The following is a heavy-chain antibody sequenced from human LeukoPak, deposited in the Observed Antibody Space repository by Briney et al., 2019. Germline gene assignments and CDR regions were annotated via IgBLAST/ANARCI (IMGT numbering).Heavy chain of an antibody. CDR3: AKLGGHPLHSYYVGV. V-gene: IGHV3-13*01. J-gene: IGHJ6*03. CDR2: INVAGDT. CDR1: GFTLSKHD. D-gene: IGHD3-16*01. Sequence: PGGSLRLSCAASGFTLSKHDVHWVRQVPGKGLEWISAINVAGDTYYSDSVKGRFTVSRDNARNSVHLQMTSLRAEDTAVYYCAKLGGHPLHSYYVGVWGKGTTVAVSS.